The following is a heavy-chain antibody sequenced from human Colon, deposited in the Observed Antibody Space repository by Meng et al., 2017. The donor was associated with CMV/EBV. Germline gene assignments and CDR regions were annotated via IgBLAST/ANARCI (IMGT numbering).Heavy chain of an antibody. D-gene: IGHD3-10*01. CDR1: GYSISSGYY. Sequence: SETLSLTCTVSGYSISSGYYWGWIRQPPGKGLEWIGSIYHSGSTYHNPSLKSRVTISVDTSKNQFSLKLSSVTAADTAVYYCARTVRSRDYYYGMGVWGQGTTVTVSS. V-gene: IGHV4-38-2*02. CDR2: IYHSGST. J-gene: IGHJ6*02. CDR3: ARTVRSRDYYYGMGV.